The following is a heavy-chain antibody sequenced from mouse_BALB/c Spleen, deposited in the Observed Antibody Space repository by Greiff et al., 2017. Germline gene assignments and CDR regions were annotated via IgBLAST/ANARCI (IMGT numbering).Heavy chain of an antibody. D-gene: IGHD1-1*01. J-gene: IGHJ2*01. CDR3: ARPHYYGSSPYFDY. V-gene: IGHV5-6-4*01. CDR1: GFTFSSYT. Sequence: EVKLMESGGGLVKPGGSLKLSCAASGFTFSSYTMSWVRQTPEKRLEWVATISSGGGSTYYPDTVKGRFTISRDNAKNTLYLQMSSLKSEDTAMYYCARPHYYGSSPYFDYWGQGTTLTVSS. CDR2: ISSGGGST.